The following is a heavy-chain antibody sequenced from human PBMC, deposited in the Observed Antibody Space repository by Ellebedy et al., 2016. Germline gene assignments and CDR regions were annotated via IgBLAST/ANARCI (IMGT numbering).Heavy chain of an antibody. CDR2: ISGSGERT. CDR1: GFTFSAYV. J-gene: IGHJ4*02. Sequence: GGSLRLXCAASGFTFSAYVMSWVRQAPGKGLEWVSAISGSGERTYYADSVKGRFTLSRDNSKNTVDLQMNSLRGEDTALYYCAKARKVGDRYYFDYWGQGTLVTVSS. V-gene: IGHV3-23*01. CDR3: AKARKVGDRYYFDY. D-gene: IGHD5-18*01.